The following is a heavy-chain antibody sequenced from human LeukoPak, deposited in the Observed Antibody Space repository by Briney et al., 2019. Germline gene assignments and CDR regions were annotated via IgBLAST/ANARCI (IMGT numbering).Heavy chain of an antibody. J-gene: IGHJ5*02. Sequence: SETLSLTCTVSGGSVSTGPYYWSWIRQPAGRGLEWIGRMYASGSPSYNPSLESRVAMSVDTSKNQFSLNVTSLTAADTAVYYCARGRYNWNYHWFDPWGQGTLVTVSS. CDR1: GGSVSTGPYY. V-gene: IGHV4-61*02. CDR2: MYASGSP. D-gene: IGHD1-7*01. CDR3: ARGRYNWNYHWFDP.